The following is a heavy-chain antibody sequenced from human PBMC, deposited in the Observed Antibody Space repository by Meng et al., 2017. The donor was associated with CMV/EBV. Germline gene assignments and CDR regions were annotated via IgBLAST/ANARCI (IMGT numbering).Heavy chain of an antibody. Sequence: SETLSLTCTVSGGSISSGGYYWSWTRQHPGKGLEWIGYIYYSGSTYYNPSLKSRVTISVDTSKNQFSLKLSSVTAADTAVYYCARVYYYDSSGFEWFDPWGQGTLVTVSS. D-gene: IGHD3-22*01. J-gene: IGHJ5*02. CDR2: IYYSGST. V-gene: IGHV4-31*03. CDR3: ARVYYYDSSGFEWFDP. CDR1: GGSISSGGYY.